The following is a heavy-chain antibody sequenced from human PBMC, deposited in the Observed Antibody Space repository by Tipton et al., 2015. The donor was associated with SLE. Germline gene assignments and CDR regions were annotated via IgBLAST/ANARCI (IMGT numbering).Heavy chain of an antibody. Sequence: LRLSCSVSGDSISDSTYYCGWIRQPPGKGLEWIGNIYYTGSTSYNPSLKSRVTISVDTSKNQFSLKLNSVSAADTAVYYCASSARRGNQYDRGGYYCGVDIWGQGSLVTVSS. D-gene: IGHD3-22*01. V-gene: IGHV4-39*07. CDR2: IYYTGST. J-gene: IGHJ4*02. CDR1: GDSISDSTYY. CDR3: ASSARRGNQYDRGGYYCGVDI.